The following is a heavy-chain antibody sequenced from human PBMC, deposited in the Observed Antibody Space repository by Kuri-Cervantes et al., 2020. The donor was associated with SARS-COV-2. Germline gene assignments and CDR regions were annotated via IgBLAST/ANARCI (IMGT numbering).Heavy chain of an antibody. V-gene: IGHV4-39*01. D-gene: IGHD2-2*01. J-gene: IGHJ5*02. Sequence: SETLSLTCTVSGGSISSSSYYWGWIRQPPGKGLEWIGSIYYSGSTYYNPSLKSRVTISVDTSKNQFSLKLSSVTAADTAVYYCARRGCSSTSCRAFDPWGQGTLVTV. CDR3: ARRGCSSTSCRAFDP. CDR2: IYYSGST. CDR1: GGSISSSSYY.